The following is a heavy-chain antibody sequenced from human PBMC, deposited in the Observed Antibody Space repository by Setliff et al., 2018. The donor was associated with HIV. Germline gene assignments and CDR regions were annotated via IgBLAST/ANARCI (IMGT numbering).Heavy chain of an antibody. CDR1: GGSISSNSDY. CDR3: ARHLDGWYYYGMDV. D-gene: IGHD6-19*01. Sequence: PSETLSLTCTVSGGSISSNSDYWGWIRQPPGKGLEWIGTISYSGSTNYNPSLKSRVTISVDTSKNQFSLKLSSATAADTAVYYCARHLDGWYYYGMDVWGQGTTVTVSS. V-gene: IGHV4-39*01. J-gene: IGHJ6*02. CDR2: ISYSGST.